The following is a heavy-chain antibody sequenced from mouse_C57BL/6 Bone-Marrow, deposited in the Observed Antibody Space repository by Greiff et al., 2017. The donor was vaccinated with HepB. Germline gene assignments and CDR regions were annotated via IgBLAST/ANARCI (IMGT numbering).Heavy chain of an antibody. Sequence: VQLKESGEGLVKPGGSLKLSCAASGFTFSSYAMSWVRQTPEKRLEWVAYISSGGDYIYYADTVKGRFTISRDNARNTLYLQMSSLKSEDTAMYYCTRGGITPYYAMDYWGQGTSVTVSS. CDR2: ISSGGDYI. V-gene: IGHV5-9-1*02. J-gene: IGHJ4*01. CDR1: GFTFSSYA. D-gene: IGHD2-4*01. CDR3: TRGGITPYYAMDY.